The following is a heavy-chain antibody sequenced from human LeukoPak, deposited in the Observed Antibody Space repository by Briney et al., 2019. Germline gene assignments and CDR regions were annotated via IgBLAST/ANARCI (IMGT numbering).Heavy chain of an antibody. CDR1: GGSISSYY. CDR2: IYTSGST. J-gene: IGHJ6*02. V-gene: IGHV4-4*07. D-gene: IGHD6-13*01. CDR3: ARVGVEQQLGKYYYYGMDV. Sequence: SETLSLTCTVSGGSISSYYWSWIRQPAGKGLEWIERIYTSGSTNYNPSLKSRVTMSVDTSKNQFSLKLSSVTAADTAVYYCARVGVEQQLGKYYYYGMDVWGQGTTVTVSS.